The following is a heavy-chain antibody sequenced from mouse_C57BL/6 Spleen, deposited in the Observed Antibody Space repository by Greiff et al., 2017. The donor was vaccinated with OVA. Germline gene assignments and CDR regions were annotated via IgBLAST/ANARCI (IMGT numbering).Heavy chain of an antibody. Sequence: QVQLKESGPELVKPGASVKISCKASGYAFSSSWMNWVKQRPGKGLEWIGRIYPGDGDTNYNGKFKGKATLTADKSSSTAYMQLSSLTSEDSAVYFCARSYYDYERNYFDYWGQGTTLTVSS. CDR2: IYPGDGDT. D-gene: IGHD2-4*01. CDR1: GYAFSSSW. CDR3: ARSYYDYERNYFDY. V-gene: IGHV1-82*01. J-gene: IGHJ2*01.